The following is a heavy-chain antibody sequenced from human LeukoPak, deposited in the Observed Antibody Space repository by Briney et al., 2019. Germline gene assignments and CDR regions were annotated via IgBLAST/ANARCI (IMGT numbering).Heavy chain of an antibody. V-gene: IGHV4-39*01. CDR2: IFYSGST. Sequence: PSETLSLTCTVSGGSIISNTYYWGWIRQPPGKGLEWIGSIFYSGSTYYNPSLRSRVTISVDTSKNQFSLKLSSVTAADTAVYYCARRGWLRWSGFDYWGQGTLVTVSS. CDR1: GGSIISNTYY. CDR3: ARRGWLRWSGFDY. D-gene: IGHD5-12*01. J-gene: IGHJ4*02.